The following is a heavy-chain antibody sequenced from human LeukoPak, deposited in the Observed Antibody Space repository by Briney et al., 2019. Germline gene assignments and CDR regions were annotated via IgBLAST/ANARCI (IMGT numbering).Heavy chain of an antibody. V-gene: IGHV4-61*09. Sequence: PSQTLSLTCSVSGGSLSSGHYYWSWIRQPAGKGLEWIGHIYTSGSTSYNPSLKSRVAISRDTSKNQFSLKLSSVIAADTAVYYCARDTYGSGSSTFDYWGQGTLVTVSS. J-gene: IGHJ4*02. CDR3: ARDTYGSGSSTFDY. CDR1: GGSLSSGHYY. D-gene: IGHD3-10*01. CDR2: IYTSGST.